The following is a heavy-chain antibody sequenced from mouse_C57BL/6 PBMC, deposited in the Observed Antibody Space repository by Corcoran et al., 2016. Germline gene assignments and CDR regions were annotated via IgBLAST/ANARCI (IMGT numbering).Heavy chain of an antibody. J-gene: IGHJ2*01. Sequence: EVQLPQAGAELVKPGASVKLSCTASGFNIKDYYMHWVKQRTEQGLEWIGRIDPEDGETKYAPKCQGKATITADTSSNTAYLHLSSLTSEDTAVDYCANWDVDYWGQGTTLTVSS. D-gene: IGHD4-1*01. V-gene: IGHV14-2*01. CDR3: ANWDVDY. CDR1: GFNIKDYY. CDR2: IDPEDGET.